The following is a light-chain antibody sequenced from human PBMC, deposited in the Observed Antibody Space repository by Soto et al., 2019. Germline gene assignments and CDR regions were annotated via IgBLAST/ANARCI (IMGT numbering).Light chain of an antibody. CDR3: QQYDSSHMYT. J-gene: IGKJ2*01. V-gene: IGKV3-20*01. Sequence: EIVLTQSPGTLSLSPGESATLSCRASQSVSSSYFAWYQQKPGQAPRLLIYGASSRATGIPDRFSGSGSGTDFTLTISRLEPEDFAVYYCQQYDSSHMYTFGQGTKLEIK. CDR1: QSVSSSY. CDR2: GAS.